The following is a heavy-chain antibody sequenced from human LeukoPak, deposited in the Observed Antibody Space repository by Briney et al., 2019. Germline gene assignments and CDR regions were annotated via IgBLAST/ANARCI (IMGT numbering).Heavy chain of an antibody. J-gene: IGHJ4*02. V-gene: IGHV3-48*01. Sequence: GGSLRLSCAASGFTFSTYSMNWVRQAPGKGLEWVSYISSSSSIIYYADSVKGRFTISSDNAKNSLYLQMNSLRAEDTVVYYCARDPRGYCSGGSCHKPYYFDYWGQGTLVTVSS. CDR1: GFTFSTYS. CDR2: ISSSSSII. CDR3: ARDPRGYCSGGSCHKPYYFDY. D-gene: IGHD2-15*01.